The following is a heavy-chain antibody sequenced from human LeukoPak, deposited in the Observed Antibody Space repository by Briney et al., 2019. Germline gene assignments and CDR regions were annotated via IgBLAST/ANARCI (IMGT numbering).Heavy chain of an antibody. D-gene: IGHD3-10*01. V-gene: IGHV4-4*07. CDR3: ARAREVRGYNWFDP. CDR2: IYTSGST. J-gene: IGHJ5*02. Sequence: PSETLSLTCTVSSGSISSYYWSWIRQPAGKGLEWIGRIYTSGSTNYNPSLKSRVTMSVDTSKNQFSLKLSSVTAADTAVYYCARAREVRGYNWFDPWGQGTLVTVSS. CDR1: SGSISSYY.